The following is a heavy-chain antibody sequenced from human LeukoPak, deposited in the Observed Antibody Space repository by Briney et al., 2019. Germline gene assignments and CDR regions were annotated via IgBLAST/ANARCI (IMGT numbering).Heavy chain of an antibody. CDR3: VRQAVSGDSGIAY. J-gene: IGHJ4*02. V-gene: IGHV3-74*01. Sequence: GGSLRLSCVASGLPIADFAMHWVRQAPGKGLEWVSRINPDGSNSNYADSMKGRFTMSRDNAKNTVYLQMDSLRAEDTALFYCVRQAVSGDSGIAYWGRGTLVAVSS. D-gene: IGHD2-21*02. CDR1: GLPIADFA. CDR2: INPDGSNS.